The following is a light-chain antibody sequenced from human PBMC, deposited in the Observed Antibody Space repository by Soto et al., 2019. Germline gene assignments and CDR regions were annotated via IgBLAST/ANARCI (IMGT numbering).Light chain of an antibody. CDR2: EVS. CDR3: SSYAGSNNVV. CDR1: SSDVGGYNY. Sequence: QSVLTQPPSASGSRGQSVTISCTGTSSDVGGYNYVSWYQQHPGKAPKLMIYEVSQRPSGVPDRFSGSRSGDTASLTVSGLQAEDEADYYCSSYAGSNNVVLGGGTKLTVL. J-gene: IGLJ2*01. V-gene: IGLV2-8*01.